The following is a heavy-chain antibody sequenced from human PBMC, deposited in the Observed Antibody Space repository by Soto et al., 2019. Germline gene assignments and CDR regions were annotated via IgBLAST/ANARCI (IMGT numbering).Heavy chain of an antibody. J-gene: IGHJ4*02. CDR3: AQRGEDTAQPYYFDY. CDR1: GFSLSTSGVG. D-gene: IGHD5-18*01. V-gene: IGHV2-5*02. Sequence: SGPTLVNPTQTLTLTCTFSGFSLSTSGVGVGWIRQPPGKALEWLALIYWDDDKRYSPSLKSRLTITKDTSKNQVVLTMTNMDPVDTATYYCAQRGEDTAQPYYFDYWGQGTLVTVSS. CDR2: IYWDDDK.